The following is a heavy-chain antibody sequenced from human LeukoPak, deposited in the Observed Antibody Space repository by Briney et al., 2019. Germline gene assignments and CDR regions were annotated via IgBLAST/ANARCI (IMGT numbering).Heavy chain of an antibody. CDR2: INPSGGST. CDR1: GYTFTSYY. D-gene: IGHD3-10*01. J-gene: IGHJ5*02. Sequence: ASVKVSCKASGYTFTSYYMHWVRQAPGQGLEWMGIINPSGGSTSYAQKFQGRVTMTRDTSTSTVYMELSRLRSDDTAVYYCARDPTYYYGSGSYGWFDPWGQGTLVTVSS. CDR3: ARDPTYYYGSGSYGWFDP. V-gene: IGHV1-46*01.